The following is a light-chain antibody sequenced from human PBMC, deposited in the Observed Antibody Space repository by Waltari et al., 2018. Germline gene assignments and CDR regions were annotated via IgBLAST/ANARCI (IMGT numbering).Light chain of an antibody. V-gene: IGLV2-8*01. J-gene: IGLJ2*01. CDR3: SSYAGSNNLV. CDR2: EVT. CDR1: SIACGPY. Sequence: QSALTQPPPASGAPGQSVTISCPGTSIACGPYVPWYQQHPGKAPKLMISEVTKRPPGVPDRFSGSKSGNTASLTVSGLQAEDEADYYCSSYAGSNNLVFGGGTKLTVL.